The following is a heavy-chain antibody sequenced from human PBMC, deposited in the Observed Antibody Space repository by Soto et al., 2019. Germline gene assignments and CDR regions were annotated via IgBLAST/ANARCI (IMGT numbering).Heavy chain of an antibody. V-gene: IGHV4-59*01. J-gene: IGHJ6*03. CDR1: GGSISSYY. CDR3: ARTLDYGHMDV. Sequence: WETLSLTCTVSGGSISSYYWSWVRQPPGKGLEWIGYIYYSGSTNYNPSLKSRLTISVDTSKNQFSLKLSSVTAADTAVYYCARTLDYGHMDVWGKGTTVTVSS. D-gene: IGHD3-16*01. CDR2: IYYSGST.